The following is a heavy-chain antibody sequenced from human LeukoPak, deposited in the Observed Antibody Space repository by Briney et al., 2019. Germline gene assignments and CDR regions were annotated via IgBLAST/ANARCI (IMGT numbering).Heavy chain of an antibody. V-gene: IGHV4-34*01. CDR3: ARRLGDYAGDAFDI. D-gene: IGHD4-23*01. J-gene: IGHJ3*02. Sequence: SETLSLTCAVYSGSFSGYYWSWIRQPPGKGLEWIGEINHSGSTNYNPSLKSRVTISVDTSKNQFSLKLSSVTAADTAVYYCARRLGDYAGDAFDIWGQGTMVTVSS. CDR1: SGSFSGYY. CDR2: INHSGST.